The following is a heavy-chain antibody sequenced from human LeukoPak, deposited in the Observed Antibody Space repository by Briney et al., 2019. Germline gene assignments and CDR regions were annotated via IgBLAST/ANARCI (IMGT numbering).Heavy chain of an antibody. Sequence: SETLSLTCTVSGYSINSGFYWGWIRQPPGKGLEWIGSIYHSGSTHYKSSLKSRVTISVDTSKNQLSLKLTSVTAADTAVYYCAKGVGLTQGGAFDFWGQGTLVTVSS. CDR2: IYHSGST. D-gene: IGHD3-16*01. V-gene: IGHV4-38-2*02. CDR3: AKGVGLTQGGAFDF. CDR1: GYSINSGFY. J-gene: IGHJ4*02.